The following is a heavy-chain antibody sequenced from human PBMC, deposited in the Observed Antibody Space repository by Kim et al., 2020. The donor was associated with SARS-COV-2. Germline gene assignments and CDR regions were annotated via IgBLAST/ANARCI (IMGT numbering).Heavy chain of an antibody. CDR3: VTGEASGYNYDLFGH. CDR2: ISWKSDKI. D-gene: IGHD1-1*01. V-gene: IGHV3-9*01. CDR1: GLRFDDYA. Sequence: GGSLRLSCVATGLRFDDYAMHWVRQAPGKGLEWVSSISWKSDKIHYADSVKGRFTISRDNARNSLHLQMNSLRTEDTALYYCVTGEASGYNYDLFGHWGQGTQVTVSS. J-gene: IGHJ4*02.